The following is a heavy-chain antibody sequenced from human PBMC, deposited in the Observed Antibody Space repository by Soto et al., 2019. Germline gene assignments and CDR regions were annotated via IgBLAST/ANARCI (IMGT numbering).Heavy chain of an antibody. D-gene: IGHD1-1*01. J-gene: IGHJ4*02. V-gene: IGHV4-4*07. CDR3: ARDSDNGNALFDY. CDR1: GGSISSYY. CDR2: IYTSGST. Sequence: PSETLSLTCTVSGGSISSYYWSWIWQPAGKGLEWIGRIYTSGSTNYNPSLKSRVTMSVDTSKNQFSLKLSSVTAADTAVYYCARDSDNGNALFDYWGQGTLVTVSS.